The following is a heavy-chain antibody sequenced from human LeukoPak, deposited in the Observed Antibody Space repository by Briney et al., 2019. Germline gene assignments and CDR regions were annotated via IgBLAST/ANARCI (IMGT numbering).Heavy chain of an antibody. CDR1: GGSISSYY. CDR3: ARDKNSYGYD. Sequence: KSSQTLSLTCTVSGGSISSYYWSWIRRPPGKGLEWIGYIYYSGSTNYNPSLKSRVTISVDTSKNQFSLKLSSVTAADTAVYYCARDKNSYGYDWGQGTLVTVSS. CDR2: IYYSGST. D-gene: IGHD5-18*01. V-gene: IGHV4-59*01. J-gene: IGHJ4*02.